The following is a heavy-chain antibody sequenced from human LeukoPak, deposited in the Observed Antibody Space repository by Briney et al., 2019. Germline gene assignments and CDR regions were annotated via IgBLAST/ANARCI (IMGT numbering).Heavy chain of an antibody. V-gene: IGHV3-9*01. Sequence: SLRLSCAASGFTFYDYAMRWVRHAPGKGLEWVSGFSWNSGSIGYADSVKRRFTISRDNAKNSLYLQMNSLRAEDTAVYYCAKGKGGDYYNWYFDLWGRGTLVTVSS. CDR2: FSWNSGSI. J-gene: IGHJ2*01. CDR3: AKGKGGDYYNWYFDL. D-gene: IGHD1-26*01. CDR1: GFTFYDYA.